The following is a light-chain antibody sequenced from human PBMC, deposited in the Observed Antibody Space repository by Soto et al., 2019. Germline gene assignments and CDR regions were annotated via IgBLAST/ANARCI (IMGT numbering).Light chain of an antibody. CDR2: DAS. CDR3: QQYNSQWT. J-gene: IGKJ1*01. Sequence: DIQMTQSPSTLSASVGDRVTITCRASQSISSWLAWYQQKPGKAPKLLIYDASSLESGVPSRFSGSGSGTEFTLTISSVQTDDFATYYCQQYNSQWTFGQGTKVEIK. CDR1: QSISSW. V-gene: IGKV1-5*01.